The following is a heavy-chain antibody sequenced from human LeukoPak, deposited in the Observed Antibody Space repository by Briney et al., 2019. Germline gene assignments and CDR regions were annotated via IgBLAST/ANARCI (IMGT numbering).Heavy chain of an antibody. CDR2: ISSSSSTI. J-gene: IGHJ4*02. D-gene: IGHD3-10*01. Sequence: GGSLRLTCAASGLNFNWDYMNWVRQAPGKGLEWVSYISSSSSTIYYADSVKGRFTISRDNAKNSLYLQMNSLRDEDTAVYYCARDYYGSGSYLGYWGQGTLVTVSS. V-gene: IGHV3-48*02. CDR1: GLNFNWDY. CDR3: ARDYYGSGSYLGY.